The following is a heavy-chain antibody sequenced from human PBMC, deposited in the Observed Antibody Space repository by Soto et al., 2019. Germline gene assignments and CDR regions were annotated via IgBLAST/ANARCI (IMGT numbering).Heavy chain of an antibody. D-gene: IGHD5-18*01. CDR1: GGSISSGGYY. V-gene: IGHV4-31*03. CDR3: ARERGYSETDY. Sequence: SETLSLTCTVSGGSISSGGYYWSWIRHHPGKGLEWIGYIYYSGSTYYNPSLKSRLTISVDTSKNQFSLNLSSVTAADTAVYYCARERGYSETDYWGQGTLVTVSS. CDR2: IYYSGST. J-gene: IGHJ4*02.